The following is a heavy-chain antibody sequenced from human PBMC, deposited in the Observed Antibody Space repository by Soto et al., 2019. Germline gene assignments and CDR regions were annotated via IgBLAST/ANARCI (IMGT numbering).Heavy chain of an antibody. CDR1: GFTFSDYY. J-gene: IGHJ1*01. CDR3: ARVDSNVLLSEYFQH. D-gene: IGHD1-26*01. V-gene: IGHV3-11*01. Sequence: TGGSLRLSCAASGFTFSDYYMSWIRQAPGKGLEWVSYISSSGSTIYYADSVKGRFTISRDNAKNSLYLQMNSLRAEDTAVYYCARVDSNVLLSEYFQHWGQGTLVTVSS. CDR2: ISSSGSTI.